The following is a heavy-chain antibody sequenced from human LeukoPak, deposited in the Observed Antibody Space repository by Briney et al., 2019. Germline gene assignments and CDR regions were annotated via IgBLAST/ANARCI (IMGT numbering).Heavy chain of an antibody. Sequence: GGSLRLSCAAYGFTFSSYSMNWVRQAPGKGLEWVSYISSSSSTIYYADSVKGRFTISRDNAKNSLYLQMNSLRAEDTAVYYCARDPFSGSYRQFDYWGQGTLVTVSS. CDR2: ISSSSSTI. J-gene: IGHJ4*02. CDR1: GFTFSSYS. CDR3: ARDPFSGSYRQFDY. V-gene: IGHV3-48*04. D-gene: IGHD1-26*01.